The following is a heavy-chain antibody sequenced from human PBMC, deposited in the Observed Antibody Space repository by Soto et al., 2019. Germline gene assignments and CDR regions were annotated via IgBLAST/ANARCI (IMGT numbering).Heavy chain of an antibody. V-gene: IGHV1-69*06. Sequence: QVQLVQSGTEVKKSGSSVKVSCRASGGTSSNFVITWVRQVPGQGLEWLGGILPMFGAVKYAQKFQDRLTITADRSTQTAAMELGSLRSEDTAVYYCARAKRSGYDRGDSYYHTMDVWGQGTTVTVS. CDR1: GGTSSNFV. D-gene: IGHD3-3*01. J-gene: IGHJ6*02. CDR3: ARAKRSGYDRGDSYYHTMDV. CDR2: ILPMFGAV.